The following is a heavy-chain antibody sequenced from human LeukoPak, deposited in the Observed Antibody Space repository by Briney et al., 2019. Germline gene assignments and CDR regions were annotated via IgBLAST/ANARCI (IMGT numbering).Heavy chain of an antibody. CDR3: ARCIVAAHTLFNWFDP. CDR1: GGTFSNYA. J-gene: IGHJ5*02. CDR2: FIPIFGTA. D-gene: IGHD1-26*01. Sequence: SVKVSCKASGGTFSNYAINWVRQAPGHGLEWMGGFIPIFGTARYAQKFQDRVTITADKSTSTAYMELSSLRSEDTAVYFCARCIVAAHTLFNWFDPWGQGTLVTVSS. V-gene: IGHV1-69*06.